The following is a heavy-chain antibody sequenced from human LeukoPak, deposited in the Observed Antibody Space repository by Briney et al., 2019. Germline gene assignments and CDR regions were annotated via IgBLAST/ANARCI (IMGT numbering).Heavy chain of an antibody. J-gene: IGHJ3*02. CDR1: GFTFDDYA. V-gene: IGHV3-9*01. D-gene: IGHD4-17*01. CDR2: ISWNSGSI. Sequence: GGSLRLSCAASGFTFDDYAMHWVRQAPGKGLEWVSGISWNSGSIGYADSVKGRFTISRDNAKNSLYLQVNSLRAEDTALYYCAKDIGGAQAIDAFDIWGQGTMVTVSS. CDR3: AKDIGGAQAIDAFDI.